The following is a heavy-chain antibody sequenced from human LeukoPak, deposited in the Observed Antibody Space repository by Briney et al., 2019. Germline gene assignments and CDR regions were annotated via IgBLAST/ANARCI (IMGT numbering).Heavy chain of an antibody. CDR2: IYYSGST. V-gene: IGHV4-59*01. D-gene: IGHD2-2*01. CDR3: ARVVGDCSSTSCRGNNWFDP. J-gene: IGHJ5*02. Sequence: PSETLSLTCTVSGGSISSYYWSWIRQPPGKGLEWIVYIYYSGSTNYNPSLKSRVTISVDTSKNQFSLKLSSVTAADTAVYYCARVVGDCSSTSCRGNNWFDPWGQGTLVTVSS. CDR1: GGSISSYY.